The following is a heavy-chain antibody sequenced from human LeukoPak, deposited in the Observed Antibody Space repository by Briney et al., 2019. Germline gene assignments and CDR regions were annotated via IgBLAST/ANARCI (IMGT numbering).Heavy chain of an antibody. CDR2: ISSSSYI. V-gene: IGHV3-21*01. Sequence: GGSLRLSCAASGFTFSSYSMNWVRQGPGKGLEWVSSISSSSYIYYADSVKGRFTISRDNAKNSLYLQMNSLRAEDTAVYYCARDSFSSSWLTNYYYYGMDVWGQGTTVTVSS. CDR3: ARDSFSSSWLTNYYYYGMDV. J-gene: IGHJ6*02. D-gene: IGHD6-13*01. CDR1: GFTFSSYS.